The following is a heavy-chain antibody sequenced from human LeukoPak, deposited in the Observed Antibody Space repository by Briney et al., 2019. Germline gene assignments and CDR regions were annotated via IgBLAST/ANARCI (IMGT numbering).Heavy chain of an antibody. Sequence: GGSLRLSCAASGFTFNNYWMYWVRQAPGKGLVWVSRLNGDGSTTDYADSVKGRFSISRDNAKNTLFLKMDSLRVEDTGLYYCARDSYSSTWRPFDYWGQGTLVNVSS. J-gene: IGHJ4*02. CDR1: GFTFNNYW. D-gene: IGHD6-13*01. CDR3: ARDSYSSTWRPFDY. CDR2: LNGDGSTT. V-gene: IGHV3-74*01.